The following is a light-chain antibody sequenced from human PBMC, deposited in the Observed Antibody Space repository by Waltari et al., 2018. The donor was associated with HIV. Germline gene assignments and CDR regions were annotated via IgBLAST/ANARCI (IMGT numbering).Light chain of an antibody. V-gene: IGLV1-51*01. CDR1: SPNIENTY. CDR3: GTWDTSVSAGV. J-gene: IGLJ2*01. Sequence: QSVLTQPPSVSAAPGQEVTISFSGTSPNIENTYLTWYQQLPGTAPTLLISDNKKRPSGIPDRFSGSKSGTSATLGITGLQTGDEADYYCGTWDTSVSAGVFGGGTKVTVL. CDR2: DNK.